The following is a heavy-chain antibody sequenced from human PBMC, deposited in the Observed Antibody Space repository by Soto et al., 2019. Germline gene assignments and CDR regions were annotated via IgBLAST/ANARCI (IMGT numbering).Heavy chain of an antibody. D-gene: IGHD3-16*01. CDR1: GDSVSGNSAA. Sequence: SQTLSLTCAISGDSVSGNSAAWNWIRQSPSRGLEWRGRTYYRARWYNDYAVSVKSRITETPDTSKKQFSLHLNSVTPEDTAVYYSARAFTHYVTSDSYLHYWGQGAMVTVSS. V-gene: IGHV6-1*01. CDR2: TYYRARWYN. J-gene: IGHJ4*02. CDR3: ARAFTHYVTSDSYLHY.